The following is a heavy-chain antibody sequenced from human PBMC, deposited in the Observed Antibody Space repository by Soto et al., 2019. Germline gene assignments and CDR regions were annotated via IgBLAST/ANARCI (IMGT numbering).Heavy chain of an antibody. Sequence: QIQLVQSGAEMKKPGASVKVSCKPSGYTFTHYGVSWLRQAPGQGLEGMGWISAYNGNTDYAHKFQGRVALTTDTATSTAYMELRGLSPDDTAVYYCARDVPGSGVPFWDYWGQGTLVTVSS. CDR1: GYTFTHYG. V-gene: IGHV1-18*04. CDR3: ARDVPGSGVPFWDY. D-gene: IGHD2-15*01. CDR2: ISAYNGNT. J-gene: IGHJ4*02.